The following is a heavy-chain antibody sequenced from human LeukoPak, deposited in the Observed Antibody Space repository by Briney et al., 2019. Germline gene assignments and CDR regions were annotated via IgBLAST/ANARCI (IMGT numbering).Heavy chain of an antibody. CDR1: GFTFTSSA. Sequence: ASVKVSCKASGFTFTSSAMQWVRQARGQRREWIGWIVVGSGKTNYAQKFQERVTITRDKATSKDYMELSSLRSEDTAVYYCAADGVVAHHNWFDPWGQGTLVTVSS. CDR3: AADGVVAHHNWFDP. J-gene: IGHJ5*02. V-gene: IGHV1-58*02. CDR2: IVVGSGKT. D-gene: IGHD2-15*01.